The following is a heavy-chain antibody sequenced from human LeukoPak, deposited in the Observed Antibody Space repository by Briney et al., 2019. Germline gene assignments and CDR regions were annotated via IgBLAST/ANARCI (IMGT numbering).Heavy chain of an antibody. D-gene: IGHD6-13*01. Sequence: GGSLRLSCAASGFTFDDYAMHWVRQAPGKGLEWVSGISWNSGSIGYADSVKGRFTISRDNAKNSLYLQMNSLRAEDTALYYCAKDIIARQRGIAAAGTGWGQGTLVTVSS. CDR2: ISWNSGSI. CDR1: GFTFDDYA. V-gene: IGHV3-9*01. CDR3: AKDIIARQRGIAAAGTG. J-gene: IGHJ4*02.